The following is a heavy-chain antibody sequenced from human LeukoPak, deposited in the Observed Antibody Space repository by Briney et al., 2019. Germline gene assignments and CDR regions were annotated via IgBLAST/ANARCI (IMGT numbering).Heavy chain of an antibody. CDR3: AREGATHDAFDI. Sequence: SETLSLTCTVSGGSISSYYWSWIRQPPGKGLEWIGYIYYSGSTNYNPSLKSRVTISVGTSKNQFSLKLSSVTAADTAVYYCAREGATHDAFDIWGQGTMVTVSS. V-gene: IGHV4-59*01. D-gene: IGHD1-26*01. CDR2: IYYSGST. J-gene: IGHJ3*02. CDR1: GGSISSYY.